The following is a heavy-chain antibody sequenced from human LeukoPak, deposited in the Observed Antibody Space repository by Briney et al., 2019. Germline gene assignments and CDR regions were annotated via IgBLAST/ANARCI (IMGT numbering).Heavy chain of an antibody. CDR3: ALVGATKTYYFDY. Sequence: GASVKVSGKASGYTFTSYYMHWVRQAPGQGLEWMGIINPSGGSTSYAQKFQGRVTMTRDTSTSTVYMELSSPRSEDTAVYYCALVGATKTYYFDYWGQGTLVTVSS. CDR2: INPSGGST. CDR1: GYTFTSYY. J-gene: IGHJ4*02. D-gene: IGHD1-26*01. V-gene: IGHV1-46*01.